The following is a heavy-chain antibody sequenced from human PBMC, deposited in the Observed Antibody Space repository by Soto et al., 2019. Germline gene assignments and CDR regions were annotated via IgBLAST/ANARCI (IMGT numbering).Heavy chain of an antibody. V-gene: IGHV3-7*01. Sequence: GGSLRLSCAASGFTFSSYWISWVRQAPGKGLEWVANIKQDGSEKYYVDSVKGRFTISRDNAKNSLYLQMNSLRAEDTAVYYCARDIGYSSGWVPDDAFDIWGQGTMVTVSS. CDR3: ARDIGYSSGWVPDDAFDI. CDR1: GFTFSSYW. D-gene: IGHD6-19*01. J-gene: IGHJ3*02. CDR2: IKQDGSEK.